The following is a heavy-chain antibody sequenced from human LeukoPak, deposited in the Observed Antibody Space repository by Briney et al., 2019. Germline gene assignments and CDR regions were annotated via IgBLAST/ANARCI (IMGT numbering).Heavy chain of an antibody. V-gene: IGHV1-69*01. CDR2: IIPIFGTA. Sequence: ASVKDSCTASGGTFSSYAISWVRQAPGQGLEWMGGIIPIFGTANYAQKFQGRVTITADESTSTAYMELSSLRSEDTAVYYCTRESGSYHGNDYWGQGTLVTVSS. CDR3: TRESGSYHGNDY. J-gene: IGHJ4*02. CDR1: GGTFSSYA. D-gene: IGHD1-26*01.